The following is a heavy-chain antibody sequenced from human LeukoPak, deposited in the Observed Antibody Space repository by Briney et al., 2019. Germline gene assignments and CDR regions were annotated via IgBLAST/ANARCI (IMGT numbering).Heavy chain of an antibody. V-gene: IGHV4-39*01. CDR1: GGSISSSSYY. CDR3: ARPYNWKNNWFDP. CDR2: IYYSGST. D-gene: IGHD1-1*01. Sequence: SETLSLTCTVSGGSISSSSYYWGWIRQPPGKGLEWIGSIYYSGSTYYNPSLRSRVTISVDTSKNQFSLKLSSVTAADTAVYYCARPYNWKNNWFDPWGQGTLVTVSS. J-gene: IGHJ5*02.